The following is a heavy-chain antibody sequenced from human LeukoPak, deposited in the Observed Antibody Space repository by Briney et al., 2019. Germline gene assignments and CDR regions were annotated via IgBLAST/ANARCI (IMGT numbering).Heavy chain of an antibody. Sequence: GSGPTLVNPTQTLTLTCTFSGFSLSTSGMCVSWIRQPPGKALEWLARIDWDDDKYYSTSLKTRLTISKDTSKNQVVLTMTNMDPVDTATYYCARSYYYGSGSVTDYWGQGTLVTVSS. CDR1: GFSLSTSGMC. J-gene: IGHJ4*02. CDR3: ARSYYYGSGSVTDY. CDR2: IDWDDDK. D-gene: IGHD3-10*01. V-gene: IGHV2-70*11.